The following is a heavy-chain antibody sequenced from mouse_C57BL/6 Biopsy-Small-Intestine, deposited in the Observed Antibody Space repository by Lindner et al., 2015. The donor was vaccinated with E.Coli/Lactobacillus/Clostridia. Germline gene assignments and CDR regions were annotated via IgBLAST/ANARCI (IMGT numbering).Heavy chain of an antibody. V-gene: IGHV9-3*02. J-gene: IGHJ4*01. CDR1: GYTFTTST. CDR3: ARGRSVPGIDY. Sequence: VKVSCKASGYTFTTSTMNWVRQAPGQGLEWMGWIDANTGNPTYAQGFTGRFVFPLDTSDSTAYLQISSLKAEDTAVYYCARGRSVPGIDYWGQGALVTVSS. CDR2: IDANTGNP.